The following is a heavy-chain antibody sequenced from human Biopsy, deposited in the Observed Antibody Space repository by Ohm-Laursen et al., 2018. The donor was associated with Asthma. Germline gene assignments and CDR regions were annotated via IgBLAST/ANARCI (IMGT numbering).Heavy chain of an antibody. CDR3: ATFPYGDYLPLDY. Sequence: SLRLSCAAPGTHFGSYNMHWAHQAPGKGLEWVANIKQDGSEKYYVDSVKGRFTISRDNSKNTLYLQMNSLRAEDTAVYYCATFPYGDYLPLDYWGQGTLVTVSS. V-gene: IGHV3-7*05. D-gene: IGHD4-17*01. CDR2: IKQDGSEK. CDR1: GTHFGSYN. J-gene: IGHJ4*02.